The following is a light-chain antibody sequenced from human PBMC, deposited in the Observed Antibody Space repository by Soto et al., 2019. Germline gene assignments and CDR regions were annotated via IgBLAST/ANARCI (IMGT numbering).Light chain of an antibody. Sequence: EIVMAQSPATLSVSPGERATLSCRASQSVSTNLAWYQQKAGQAPRLLIYGASPRATGIPARFSGSGSGTEFTLTISSLQSEDFAVYYCQQYNNWPLTFGPGTKVDIK. CDR3: QQYNNWPLT. CDR1: QSVSTN. J-gene: IGKJ3*01. V-gene: IGKV3-15*01. CDR2: GAS.